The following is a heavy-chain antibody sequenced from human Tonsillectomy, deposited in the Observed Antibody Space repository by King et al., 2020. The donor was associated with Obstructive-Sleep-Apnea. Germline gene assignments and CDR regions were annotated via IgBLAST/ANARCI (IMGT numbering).Heavy chain of an antibody. D-gene: IGHD6-13*01. V-gene: IGHV4-59*01. CDR1: GGSISSYY. Sequence: VQLQESGPGLVKPSETLSLTCTVSGGSISSYYWSWIRQPPGKGLEWIGYIYYSGSTNYNPSLKSRVTISVDTSKNQFSLQLSSVTAADTAVYYCARGFIAAAGRFDYWGQGTLVTVSS. CDR2: IYYSGST. J-gene: IGHJ4*02. CDR3: ARGFIAAAGRFDY.